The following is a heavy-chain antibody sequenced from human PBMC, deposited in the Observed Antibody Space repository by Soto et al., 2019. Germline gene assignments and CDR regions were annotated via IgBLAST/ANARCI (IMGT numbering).Heavy chain of an antibody. CDR2: IYYSGST. D-gene: IGHD6-19*01. CDR1: GGSISSSSYY. CDR3: ASISIAVAGSDAFDI. V-gene: IGHV4-39*01. J-gene: IGHJ3*02. Sequence: QLQLQESGPGLVKPSETLSLTCTVSGGSISSSSYYWGWIRQPPGKGLEWIGSIYYSGSTYYNPSLKSRVTISVDTSKNQFSLKLSSVTAADTAVYYCASISIAVAGSDAFDIWGQGTMVTVSS.